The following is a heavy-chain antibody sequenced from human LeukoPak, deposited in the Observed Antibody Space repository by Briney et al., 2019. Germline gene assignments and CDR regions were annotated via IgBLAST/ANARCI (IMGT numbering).Heavy chain of an antibody. J-gene: IGHJ4*02. Sequence: PGGSLRLSCAASGFTFSNYWMHWVRQGPGKGLVWVSRINSDGRLTNYADSVKGRFTISRDNAKNTLYLQMNSLRAEDTAVYYCARDLRTPSDANIAIDYWGQGTLVTVSS. D-gene: IGHD4-23*01. CDR3: ARDLRTPSDANIAIDY. CDR1: GFTFSNYW. CDR2: INSDGRLT. V-gene: IGHV3-74*01.